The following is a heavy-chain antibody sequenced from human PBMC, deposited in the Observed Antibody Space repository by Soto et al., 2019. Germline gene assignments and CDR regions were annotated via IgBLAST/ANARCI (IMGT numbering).Heavy chain of an antibody. CDR1: GYSFTSYW. D-gene: IGHD2-8*01. CDR3: TRGLFFCTNGVCYPLDVFDI. V-gene: IGHV5-51*01. CDR2: IYPGDSDT. Sequence: PGESLKISCKGSGYSFTSYWIGWVRQMPGKGLEWMGIIYPGDSDTRYSPSFQGQVTISADKSISTAYLQWSSLKASDTAMYYCTRGLFFCTNGVCYPLDVFDIWGQGTMVTVSS. J-gene: IGHJ3*02.